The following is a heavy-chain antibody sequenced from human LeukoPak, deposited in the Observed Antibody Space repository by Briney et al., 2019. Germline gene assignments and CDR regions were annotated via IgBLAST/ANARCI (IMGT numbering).Heavy chain of an antibody. CDR2: ISYDGSNK. D-gene: IGHD3-16*01. J-gene: IGHJ4*02. CDR3: AKSGVWGGSSVYFDY. CDR1: GFTFSSYG. Sequence: GRSLRLSCAASGFTFSSYGMHWVRQAPGKGLEWVAVISYDGSNKYYADSVKGRFTISRDNSKNTLYLQMNSLRAEDTAVYYCAKSGVWGGSSVYFDYWGQGTLVTVSS. V-gene: IGHV3-30*18.